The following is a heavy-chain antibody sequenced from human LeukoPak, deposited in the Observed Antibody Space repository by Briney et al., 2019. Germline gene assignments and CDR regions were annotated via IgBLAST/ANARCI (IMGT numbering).Heavy chain of an antibody. CDR1: GGTFSSYA. D-gene: IGHD3-22*01. CDR3: ARCRDYYDSSGYYRLDY. J-gene: IGHJ4*02. CDR2: IIPIFGTA. V-gene: IGHV1-69*13. Sequence: ASVKVSCKASGGTFSSYAISWVRQAPGQGLEWMGGIIPIFGTANYAQKFQGRVTITADESTSTAHMELSSLRSEDTAVYYCARCRDYYDSSGYYRLDYWGQGTLVTVSS.